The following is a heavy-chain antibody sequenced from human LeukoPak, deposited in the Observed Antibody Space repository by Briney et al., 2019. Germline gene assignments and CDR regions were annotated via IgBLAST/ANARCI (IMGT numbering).Heavy chain of an antibody. CDR2: ISGSGGST. CDR3: AKDGDIVVVPAAPLDY. CDR1: GFTFSSYA. V-gene: IGHV3-23*01. J-gene: IGHJ4*02. D-gene: IGHD2-2*01. Sequence: GGSLRLSCAASGFTFSSYAMSWVRQAPGKGLEWVSAISGSGGSTYYADSVKGRFTISRDNSKNTLYLQMNSLRAEDTAVYYCAKDGDIVVVPAAPLDYWGQGTLVTVSS.